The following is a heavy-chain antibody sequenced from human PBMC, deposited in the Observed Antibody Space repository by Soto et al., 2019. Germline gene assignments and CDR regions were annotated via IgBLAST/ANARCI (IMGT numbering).Heavy chain of an antibody. Sequence: QVQLVQSGAEVKEPGASVKVSCKASGYSLTSYFMHWVRQAPGQGLEWMGIINPSGGRPTYAQRFQGRVTMTSDTSTSTVHMELSILRSEDTAVYYCARSVRDDYGDYSSCGMDIWGQGTTVTVPS. J-gene: IGHJ6*02. V-gene: IGHV1-46*01. CDR2: INPSGGRP. CDR3: ARSVRDDYGDYSSCGMDI. CDR1: GYSLTSYF. D-gene: IGHD4-17*01.